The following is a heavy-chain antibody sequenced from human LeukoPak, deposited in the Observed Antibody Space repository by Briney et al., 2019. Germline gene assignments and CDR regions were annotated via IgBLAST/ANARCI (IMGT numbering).Heavy chain of an antibody. V-gene: IGHV3-21*01. D-gene: IGHD5-24*01. CDR3: ARETPDGYDY. CDR2: ISSSSSYI. J-gene: IGHJ4*02. Sequence: MNWVRQAPGKGLEWVSSISSSSSYIYYADSVKGRFTISRDNAENSLYLQMNSLRADDTAVYYCARETPDGYDYWGQGTLVTVSS.